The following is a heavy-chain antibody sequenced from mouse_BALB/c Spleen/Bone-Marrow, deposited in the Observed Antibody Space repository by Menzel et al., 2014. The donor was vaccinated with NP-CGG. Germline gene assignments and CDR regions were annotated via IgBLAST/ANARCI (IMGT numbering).Heavy chain of an antibody. CDR2: IDPAIFT. V-gene: IGHV14-3*02. CDR3: TSYRYGWYFDV. Sequence: DVKLVESGAELVKPGASVKLSCTASGFNIKDTYLHWVKQRPEQGLDWIGRIDPAIFTKYDPKFQGKATITADTSSNTAYLHLSSLTSEDTAVYYCTSYRYGWYFDVWGAGTKVTVSS. D-gene: IGHD2-14*01. J-gene: IGHJ1*01. CDR1: GFNIKDTY.